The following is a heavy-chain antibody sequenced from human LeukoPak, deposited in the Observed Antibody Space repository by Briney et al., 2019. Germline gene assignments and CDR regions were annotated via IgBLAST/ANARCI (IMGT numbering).Heavy chain of an antibody. Sequence: PGGSLRLSCAASGFTFSSYAMSWVRQAPGKGLEWVSAISGSGGSTSYADSVKGRFTISRDNSKNTLYLQMNSLRGEDTAVYYCAKVSWTVTTQTGLDYWGQGTLVTVSS. V-gene: IGHV3-23*01. J-gene: IGHJ4*02. D-gene: IGHD4-17*01. CDR1: GFTFSSYA. CDR2: ISGSGGST. CDR3: AKVSWTVTTQTGLDY.